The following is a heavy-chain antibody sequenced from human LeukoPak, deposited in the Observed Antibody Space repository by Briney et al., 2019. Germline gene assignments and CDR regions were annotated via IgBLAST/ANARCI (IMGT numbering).Heavy chain of an antibody. Sequence: GGSLRLSCAASGFTFSMYWMHWLRQAPGKGLVWVSRTNSDGSDTTHADSVKGRFTISRDNAKNTLYLQMNSLRAEDTAVYYCAKDRAYDFWSGSFGYWGQGTLVTVSS. CDR2: TNSDGSDT. J-gene: IGHJ4*02. CDR1: GFTFSMYW. D-gene: IGHD3-3*01. V-gene: IGHV3-74*01. CDR3: AKDRAYDFWSGSFGY.